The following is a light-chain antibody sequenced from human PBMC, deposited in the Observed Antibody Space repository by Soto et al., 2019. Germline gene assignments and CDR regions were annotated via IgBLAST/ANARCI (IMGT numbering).Light chain of an antibody. CDR3: TSYTSSNTLV. J-gene: IGLJ2*01. Sequence: QSALTQPASVSGSPGQSITISCTGTSSDVGGYNYVSWYQQHPGKAPKLMIYDVTNRPSGVSNRFSGSKSGNTASLTISGLQAEDEADYYWTSYTSSNTLVFGGGTKLTVL. CDR2: DVT. CDR1: SSDVGGYNY. V-gene: IGLV2-14*01.